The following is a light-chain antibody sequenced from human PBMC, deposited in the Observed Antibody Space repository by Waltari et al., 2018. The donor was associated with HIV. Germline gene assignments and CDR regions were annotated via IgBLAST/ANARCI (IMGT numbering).Light chain of an antibody. CDR3: FSYAGNNFLL. CDR1: SSDIGLYNF. Sequence: QSALTQPPSASGSPGQSVTISCAGTSSDIGLYNFVSWYQHHPGNAPKLMISDVSRRPSGVPERFSGSKSGNTAPLTVSGLQADDEATYYCFSYAGNNFLLFGGGTKLTVL. CDR2: DVS. V-gene: IGLV2-8*01. J-gene: IGLJ2*01.